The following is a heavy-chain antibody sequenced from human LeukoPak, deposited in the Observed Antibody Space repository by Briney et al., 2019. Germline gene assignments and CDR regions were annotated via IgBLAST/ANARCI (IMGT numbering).Heavy chain of an antibody. D-gene: IGHD2-15*01. J-gene: IGHJ5*02. V-gene: IGHV3-30-3*01. CDR3: ARRYCSGGSCSNWFDP. Sequence: GGSLRLSCAASGFTFSSYAMHWVRQAPGKGLEWVAVISYDGSNKYYADSVKGRFTISRDNSKNTLYLQMNSLRAEDTAVYYCARRYCSGGSCSNWFDPWGQGTLVTVSS. CDR1: GFTFSSYA. CDR2: ISYDGSNK.